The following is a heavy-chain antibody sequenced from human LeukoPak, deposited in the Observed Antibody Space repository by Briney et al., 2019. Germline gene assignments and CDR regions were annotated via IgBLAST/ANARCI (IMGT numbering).Heavy chain of an antibody. CDR1: GFTFSSYG. CDR2: ISGSGGST. V-gene: IGHV3-23*01. CDR3: AKDMGGTSFAFDI. J-gene: IGHJ3*02. D-gene: IGHD1-1*01. Sequence: GGTLRLSCAASGFTFSSYGMSWVRQAPGKGLEWVSAISGSGGSTYCADSVKGRFTISRDNSKNTLYLQMNSLRAEDTAVYYCAKDMGGTSFAFDIWGQGTMVTVSS.